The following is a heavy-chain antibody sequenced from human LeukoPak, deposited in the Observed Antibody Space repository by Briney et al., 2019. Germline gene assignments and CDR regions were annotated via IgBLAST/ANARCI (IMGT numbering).Heavy chain of an antibody. Sequence: ASVKVSCKVSGYTLTELSMHWVRQVPGKGLEWMGGFDPEDAETIYAQKFQGRVTMTEDTSTDTAYMELSSLRSEDTAVYYCATQWVRGVNRDFDYWGQGTLVTVSS. CDR3: ATQWVRGVNRDFDY. CDR2: FDPEDAET. CDR1: GYTLTELS. D-gene: IGHD3-10*01. V-gene: IGHV1-24*01. J-gene: IGHJ4*02.